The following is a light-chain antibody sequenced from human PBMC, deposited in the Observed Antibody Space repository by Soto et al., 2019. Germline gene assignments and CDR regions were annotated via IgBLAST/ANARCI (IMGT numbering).Light chain of an antibody. CDR2: EVN. Sequence: QSALTQPPSASGSPGQSVTISCTGTSSDVGRYNYVSWYQQHPGKAPKLMIYEVNKRPSGVPDRFSGSKSGYTASLTVSGLQAEDEANYYCSSYAGSNNLVFGGGTKLTVL. CDR3: SSYAGSNNLV. V-gene: IGLV2-8*01. J-gene: IGLJ3*02. CDR1: SSDVGRYNY.